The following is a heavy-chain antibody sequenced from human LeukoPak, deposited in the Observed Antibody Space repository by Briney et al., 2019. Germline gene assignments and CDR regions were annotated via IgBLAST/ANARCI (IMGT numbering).Heavy chain of an antibody. CDR1: GFTFSSYA. J-gene: IGHJ6*02. V-gene: IGHV3-23*01. CDR2: ISGSGGST. D-gene: IGHD1-14*01. Sequence: GGSLRLSCAASGFTFSSYAMSWVRQAPGKGLEWVSAISGSGGSTYYADSVKGRFTISRDNSKITLYLQMNSLRAEDTAVYYCAKDTDRDGYYYYYGMDVWGQGTTVTVSS. CDR3: AKDTDRDGYYYYYGMDV.